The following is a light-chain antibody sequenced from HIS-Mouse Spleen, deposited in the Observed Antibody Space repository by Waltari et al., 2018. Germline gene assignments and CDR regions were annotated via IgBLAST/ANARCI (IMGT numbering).Light chain of an antibody. CDR1: QDISNY. J-gene: IGKJ1*01. CDR2: DAS. CDR3: QQLNSYPPT. Sequence: DIQMTQSPSSLSASVGDRVTITCQASQDISNYLNWYQQKPGKAPKLLIYDASNLETGVPSRFSGSGSVTDFTFTISSLQPEDFATYYCQQLNSYPPTFGQGTKVEIK. V-gene: IGKV1-33*01.